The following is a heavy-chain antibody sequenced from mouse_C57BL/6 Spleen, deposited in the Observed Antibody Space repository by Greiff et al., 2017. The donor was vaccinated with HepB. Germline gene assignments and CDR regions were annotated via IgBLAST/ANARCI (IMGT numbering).Heavy chain of an antibody. CDR2: INPNNGGT. J-gene: IGHJ2*01. CDR3: AKTYYYGSSSFDY. Sequence: VQLQQSGPELVKPGASVKMSCKASGYTFTDYNMHWVKQSHGKSLEWIGYINPNNGGTSYNQKFKGKATLTVNKSSSTAYMELRSLTSEDSAVYYCAKTYYYGSSSFDYWGQGTTLTVSS. CDR1: GYTFTDYN. V-gene: IGHV1-22*01. D-gene: IGHD1-1*01.